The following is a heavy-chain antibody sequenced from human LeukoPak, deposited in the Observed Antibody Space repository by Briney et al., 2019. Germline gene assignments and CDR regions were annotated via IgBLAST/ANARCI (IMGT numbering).Heavy chain of an antibody. CDR1: GFTFSTSS. Sequence: GGSLRLSCAASGFTFSTSSMAWFRQTPGAGLEWVSSISSTGSATYYTDSVKGRFTVSRDNSQHTLYLQMNNLRGEDTAIYYCVKYLQNGLAVLDPWGQGTLVTVSS. CDR3: VKYLQNGLAVLDP. D-gene: IGHD2-8*01. CDR2: ISSTGSAT. J-gene: IGHJ5*02. V-gene: IGHV3-23*01.